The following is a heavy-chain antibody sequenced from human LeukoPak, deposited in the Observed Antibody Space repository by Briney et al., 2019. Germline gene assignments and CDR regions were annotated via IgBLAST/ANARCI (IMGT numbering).Heavy chain of an antibody. CDR1: GGSTSRYY. CDR3: ARTLEGLWIVDY. D-gene: IGHD3-10*01. J-gene: IGHJ4*02. V-gene: IGHV4-59*01. Sequence: SETLSLTCTVSGGSTSRYYWSWIRQPPGKGLEWIGYIYYSGSTNYNPSLKSRVTISVDTSKNQFSLKLRYVTAADTAVYYCARTLEGLWIVDYWGQGTLVTVSS. CDR2: IYYSGST.